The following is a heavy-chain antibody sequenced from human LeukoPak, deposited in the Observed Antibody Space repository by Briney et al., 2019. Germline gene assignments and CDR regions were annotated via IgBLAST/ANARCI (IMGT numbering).Heavy chain of an antibody. Sequence: SETLSLTCTVSGGSISSYYWSWIRQPPGKGLEWIGYIYYSGSTHYNPSLKSRVTISVDTSKNQFSLKLSSVTAADTAVYYCARLLGYYGSGSYYNVLGWFDPWGQGTLVTVSS. CDR3: ARLLGYYGSGSYYNVLGWFDP. D-gene: IGHD3-10*01. J-gene: IGHJ5*02. CDR1: GGSISSYY. V-gene: IGHV4-59*08. CDR2: IYYSGST.